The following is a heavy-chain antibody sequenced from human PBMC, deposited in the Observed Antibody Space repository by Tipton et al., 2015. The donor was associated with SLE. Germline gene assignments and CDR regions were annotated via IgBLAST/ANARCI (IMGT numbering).Heavy chain of an antibody. D-gene: IGHD4-23*01. CDR2: IYYSGSAYST. CDR3: ARDRGGNSSVYVDN. Sequence: TLSLTCTVSGGSISTTTNYWGWIRQPPGKGLEWIGSIYYSGSAYSTYYNPSLNSRVTISVDKPTNQFSLKVSAVTAADTAVYYCARDRGGNSSVYVDNWVQGTLVTVSS. V-gene: IGHV4-39*07. CDR1: GGSISTTTNY. J-gene: IGHJ4*02.